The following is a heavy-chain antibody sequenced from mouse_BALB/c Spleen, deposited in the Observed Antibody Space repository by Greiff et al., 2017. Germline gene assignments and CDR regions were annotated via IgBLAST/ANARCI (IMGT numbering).Heavy chain of an antibody. Sequence: EVKLVESGPELVKPGASVKMSCKASGYTFTSYVMHWVKQKPGQGLEWIGYINPYNDGTKYNEKFKGKATLTSDKSSSTAYMELSSLTSEDSAVYYCARETTDFDYWGQGTTLTVSS. D-gene: IGHD1-1*01. CDR1: GYTFTSYV. V-gene: IGHV1-14*01. J-gene: IGHJ2*01. CDR3: ARETTDFDY. CDR2: INPYNDGT.